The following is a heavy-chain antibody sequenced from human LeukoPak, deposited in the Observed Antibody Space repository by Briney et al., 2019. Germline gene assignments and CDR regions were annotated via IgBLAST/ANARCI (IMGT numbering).Heavy chain of an antibody. Sequence: GGTLRLSCVASGFRYSHYGMNWVRQAPGKGLEWVSTISGNGGDTYYADSVKGRFTVSRDNSKNTLYLQMNSLRADDTAMYYCAKGAYHDAWGQGTLVTVSS. J-gene: IGHJ5*02. CDR1: GFRYSHYG. D-gene: IGHD3-3*01. CDR2: ISGNGGDT. CDR3: AKGAYHDA. V-gene: IGHV3-23*01.